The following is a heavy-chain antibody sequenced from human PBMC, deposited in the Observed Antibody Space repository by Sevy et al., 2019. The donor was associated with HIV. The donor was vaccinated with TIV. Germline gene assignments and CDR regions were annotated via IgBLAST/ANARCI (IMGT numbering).Heavy chain of an antibody. V-gene: IGHV3-7*01. Sequence: VGSLRLSCSASGFSLSDHWMNWDRQAPGMGMEWVAIIKEDGSETFYVHSVNGRFSISRDNAKNSLYLQMNSLRVEDTAVYYCARGAGWAIDYWGQGTLVTVSS. CDR3: ARGAGWAIDY. CDR2: IKEDGSET. D-gene: IGHD6-19*01. CDR1: GFSLSDHW. J-gene: IGHJ4*02.